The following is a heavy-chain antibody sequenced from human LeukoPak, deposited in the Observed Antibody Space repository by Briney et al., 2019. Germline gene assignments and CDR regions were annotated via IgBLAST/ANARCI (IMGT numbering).Heavy chain of an antibody. V-gene: IGHV4-59*11. Sequence: SETLSLTCTVSGGSISSHYWSWIRQPPGKGLEWIGYIYYSGSTNYNPSLKSRVTISVDTSKNQFSLKLSSVTAADTAVYYCARVPANDGERTFDYWGQGTLVNVSS. CDR1: GGSISSHY. CDR3: ARVPANDGERTFDY. J-gene: IGHJ4*01. CDR2: IYYSGST. D-gene: IGHD1-1*01.